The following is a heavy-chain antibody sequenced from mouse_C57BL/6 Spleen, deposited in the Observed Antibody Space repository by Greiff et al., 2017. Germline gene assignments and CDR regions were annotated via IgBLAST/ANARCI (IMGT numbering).Heavy chain of an antibody. V-gene: IGHV1-19*01. D-gene: IGHD3-2*02. CDR1: GYTFPDYY. CDR2: INPYNGGT. CDR3: ARPAQATLYFDH. J-gene: IGHJ2*01. Sequence: VQLQQSGPVLVKPGASVTMCCKASGYTFPDYYMNWVKQSHGKSLEWIGVINPYNGGTSYNQKFKGKATLTVDKSSITADMELNSLTSEDSAVYYGARPAQATLYFDHCGQGTTLTVSP.